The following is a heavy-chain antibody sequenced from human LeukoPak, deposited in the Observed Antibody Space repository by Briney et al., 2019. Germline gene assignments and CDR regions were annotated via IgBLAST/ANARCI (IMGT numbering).Heavy chain of an antibody. J-gene: IGHJ4*02. CDR2: ISAYNGNT. CDR1: GYTFTSYG. CDR3: ARMVPAAINYFDY. Sequence: GASVKVSCKASGYTFTSYGISWVRQAPGQGLEWMGWISAYNGNTNFAQKFQGRVTMTRDTSISTAYMELSRLRSDDTAVYYCARMVPAAINYFDYWGQGTLVTVSS. V-gene: IGHV1-18*01. D-gene: IGHD2-2*01.